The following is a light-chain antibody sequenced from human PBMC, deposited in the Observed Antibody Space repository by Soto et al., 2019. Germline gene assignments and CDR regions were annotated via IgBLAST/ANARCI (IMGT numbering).Light chain of an antibody. CDR3: QQYNNWPPIT. J-gene: IGKJ5*01. CDR1: QGIRNY. V-gene: IGKV3D-15*01. Sequence: ELVLTGSPPTLSVPPGGTATLSSRPSQGIRNYLAWYQQRPGQAPRLLIHDASNRATGIPARFSGSGSGTEFTLTISSLESEDFAVYYCQQYNNWPPITFGQGTRLEIK. CDR2: DAS.